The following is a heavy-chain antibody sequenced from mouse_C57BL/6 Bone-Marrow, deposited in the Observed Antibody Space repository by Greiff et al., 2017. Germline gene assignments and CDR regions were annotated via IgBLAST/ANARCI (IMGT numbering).Heavy chain of an antibody. CDR3: TTLTMITNFDY. CDR1: GFNIKDDY. Sequence: VQLQQSGAELVRPGASVKLSCTASGFNIKDDYMHWVKQRPEQGLEWIGWVDPENGDTEYASQFQGKATLTADTSSNTAYLQLSSLTAEDTAVYYCTTLTMITNFDYGGQGTTLTVSS. CDR2: VDPENGDT. J-gene: IGHJ2*01. D-gene: IGHD2-4*01. V-gene: IGHV14-4*01.